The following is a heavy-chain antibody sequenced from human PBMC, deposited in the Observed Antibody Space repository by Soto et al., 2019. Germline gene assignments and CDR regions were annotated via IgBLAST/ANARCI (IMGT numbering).Heavy chain of an antibody. Sequence: QLVESGGGLVKPGGSLTLSCAASGFTFRDAWMTWVRQAPGKGLEWVGRIKNIPEGGTTDFAAPVKGRFTISRDDSKNTLYLHMNSRKSEDTAVYYCSADHDGSGSYDTALCTWGQGTLVTVPS. J-gene: IGHJ5*02. V-gene: IGHV3-15*01. CDR3: SADHDGSGSYDTALCT. CDR1: GFTFRDAW. CDR2: IKNIPEGGTT. D-gene: IGHD3-10*01.